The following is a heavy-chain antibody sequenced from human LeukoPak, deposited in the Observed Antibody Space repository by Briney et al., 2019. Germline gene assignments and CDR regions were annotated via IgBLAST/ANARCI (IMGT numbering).Heavy chain of an antibody. Sequence: ASVKVSCKASGYTFTCYYMHWVRQAPGQGLEWKGWINPNSGGTDYAQKFQGRVTMTRDTSISTAYMELSRLRSDDTAVYYCASVMVRGVIMEGALDYWGQGTLVTVSS. D-gene: IGHD3-10*01. CDR2: INPNSGGT. CDR1: GYTFTCYY. CDR3: ASVMVRGVIMEGALDY. V-gene: IGHV1-2*02. J-gene: IGHJ4*02.